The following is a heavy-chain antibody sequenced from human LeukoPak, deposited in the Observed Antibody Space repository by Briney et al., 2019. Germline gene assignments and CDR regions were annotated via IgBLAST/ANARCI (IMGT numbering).Heavy chain of an antibody. CDR3: AKDLIVVVPAAPSSAEYFQH. Sequence: GGSLRLSCAASGFTFSSYAMSWVRQAPGKGLEWVSAISGSGGSTYYADPVKGRFTISRDNSKNTLYLQMNSLRAEDTAVYYYAKDLIVVVPAAPSSAEYFQHWGQGTLVTVSS. V-gene: IGHV3-23*01. CDR2: ISGSGGST. CDR1: GFTFSSYA. D-gene: IGHD2-2*01. J-gene: IGHJ1*01.